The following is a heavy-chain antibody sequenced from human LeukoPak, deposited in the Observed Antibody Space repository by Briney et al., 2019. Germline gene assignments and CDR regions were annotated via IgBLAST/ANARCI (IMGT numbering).Heavy chain of an antibody. J-gene: IGHJ4*02. CDR3: ASSNTVVVVVATQFDY. D-gene: IGHD2-15*01. CDR1: GGSISSSSYY. CDR2: IYYTGST. V-gene: IGHV4-39*01. Sequence: PSETPSLTCTVSGGSISSSSYYWGWIRQPPGKGLEWIGSIYYTGSTYYNPSLKSRVTISVDTSKNQFSLKLSSVTAADTAVYYCASSNTVVVVVATQFDYWGQGTLVTVSS.